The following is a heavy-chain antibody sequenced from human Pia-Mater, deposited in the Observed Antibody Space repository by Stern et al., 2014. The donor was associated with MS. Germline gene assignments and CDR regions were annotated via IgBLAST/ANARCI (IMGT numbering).Heavy chain of an antibody. J-gene: IGHJ6*02. CDR3: ARRGMGATTKYGMDV. V-gene: IGHV1-69*06. D-gene: IGHD1-26*01. Sequence: QVQLVQSGAEVKKPGSSAKVSCKASGGTFSSYAISWVRQAPGQGLEWIGGIIPIFGTANYAQKFQGRVTITADKSTSTAYMELSSLRSEDTAVYYCARRGMGATTKYGMDVWGQGTTVTVSS. CDR2: IIPIFGTA. CDR1: GGTFSSYA.